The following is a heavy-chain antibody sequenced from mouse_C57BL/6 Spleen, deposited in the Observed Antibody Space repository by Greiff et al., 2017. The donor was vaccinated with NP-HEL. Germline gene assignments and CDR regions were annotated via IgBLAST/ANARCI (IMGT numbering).Heavy chain of an antibody. D-gene: IGHD2-5*01. CDR2: ISSGSSTI. CDR1: GFTFSDYG. CDR3: AKSSYSNPWFAY. V-gene: IGHV5-17*01. Sequence: EVHLVESGGGLVKPGGSLKLSCAASGFTFSDYGMHWVRQAPEKGLEWVAYISSGSSTIYYADTVKGRFTISRDNAKNTLFLQMTSLRSEDTAMYYCAKSSYSNPWFAYWGQGTLVTVSA. J-gene: IGHJ3*01.